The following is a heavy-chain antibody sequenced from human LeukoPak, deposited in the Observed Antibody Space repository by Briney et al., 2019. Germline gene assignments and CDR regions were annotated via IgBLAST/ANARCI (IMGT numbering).Heavy chain of an antibody. J-gene: IGHJ4*02. Sequence: PGGSLRLSCAASGFTFSSYLMSWVRQAPGKGLEHVSGIIGSGGSTYHADSVKSRFTISRDNSKNTLYLQMNNLRADDTAVYYCAKAVGSGYYVFDYWGQGTLVTVSS. CDR2: IIGSGGST. CDR3: AKAVGSGYYVFDY. CDR1: GFTFSSYL. V-gene: IGHV3-23*01. D-gene: IGHD3-10*02.